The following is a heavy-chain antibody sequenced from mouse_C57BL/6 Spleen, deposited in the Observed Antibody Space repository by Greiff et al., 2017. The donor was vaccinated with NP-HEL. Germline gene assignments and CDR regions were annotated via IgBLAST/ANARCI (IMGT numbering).Heavy chain of an antibody. CDR3: ARGGSYGSSYVQCAY. D-gene: IGHD1-1*01. Sequence: VQLQQSGAELVRPGSSVKLSCKASGYTFTSYWMHWVKQRPIQGLEWIGNIDPSDSETHYNQKFKDKATLTVDKSSSTAYMQLSSLTSEDSAVYDCARGGSYGSSYVQCAYWGQGTLVTVSA. V-gene: IGHV1-52*01. J-gene: IGHJ3*01. CDR1: GYTFTSYW. CDR2: IDPSDSET.